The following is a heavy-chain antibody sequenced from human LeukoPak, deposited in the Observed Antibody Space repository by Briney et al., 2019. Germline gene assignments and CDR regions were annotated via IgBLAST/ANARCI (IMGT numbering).Heavy chain of an antibody. J-gene: IGHJ4*02. V-gene: IGHV4-59*08. CDR2: IYYSGST. Sequence: PSETLSLTCAVYGGSFSGYYWSWIQQPPGKGLEWIGYIYYSGSTNHNPSLKSRVTISVDTSKNQFSLKLSSVTAADTALYYCARQSSSGYLYYFDYWGQGALVTVSS. CDR1: GGSFSGYY. CDR3: ARQSSSGYLYYFDY. D-gene: IGHD3-22*01.